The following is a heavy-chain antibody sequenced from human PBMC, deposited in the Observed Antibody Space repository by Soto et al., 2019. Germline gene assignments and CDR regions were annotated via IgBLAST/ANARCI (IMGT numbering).Heavy chain of an antibody. Sequence: EVQLVESGGGLVQPGGSLRLSCEASGFTFRNYDMHWVRQGTGKGLEWVSGISAAGDPDYADFVEGRFTIFRENAQNSFFLQMNSLRVGDTAVYYCARTDRDFYGLDVWGQGTTVIVSS. CDR1: GFTFRNYD. CDR2: ISAAGDP. CDR3: ARTDRDFYGLDV. J-gene: IGHJ6*02. V-gene: IGHV3-13*05.